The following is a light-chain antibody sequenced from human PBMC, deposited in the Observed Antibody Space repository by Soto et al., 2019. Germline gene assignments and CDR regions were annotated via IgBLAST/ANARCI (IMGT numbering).Light chain of an antibody. CDR2: AAS. V-gene: IGKV1-16*02. CDR1: QGINDF. CDR3: QQYHSYPVT. J-gene: IGKJ4*01. Sequence: DIQMTQSPSSLSASVGDTVTITCRASQGINDFLAWFQQKPGKAPKSLISAASSLQSGVPSKFSGSGSDRYFTLTISSLQPEDSATYYCQQYHSYPVTFGGGTKVEIK.